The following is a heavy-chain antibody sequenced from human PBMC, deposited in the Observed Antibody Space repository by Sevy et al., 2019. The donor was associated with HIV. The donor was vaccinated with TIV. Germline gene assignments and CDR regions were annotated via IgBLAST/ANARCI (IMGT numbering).Heavy chain of an antibody. Sequence: SETLSLTCTVSGASISGYYWSWIRQPPGKGLEWIGYIFYSRSTHYSPSLKSRVTISVDTSKNQFSLRLSSMTAADTAVYYCARASPNYCYGMDVWGQGTTVTVSS. CDR2: IFYSRST. J-gene: IGHJ6*02. CDR3: ARASPNYCYGMDV. CDR1: GASISGYY. V-gene: IGHV4-59*01.